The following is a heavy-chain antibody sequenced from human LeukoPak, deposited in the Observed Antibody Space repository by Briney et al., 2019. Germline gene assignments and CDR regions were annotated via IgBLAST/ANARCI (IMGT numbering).Heavy chain of an antibody. V-gene: IGHV3-23*01. D-gene: IGHD6-13*01. Sequence: GGSLRLSCAASGFTFSSYAMSWVRQAPGKGLEWVSLISGNGGSTYYADSVKGRFTISRDNSKNTLYLQMNSLRAEDTAVYYCAKGILEQQLISGMDVWGQGTTVTVSS. J-gene: IGHJ6*02. CDR1: GFTFSSYA. CDR2: ISGNGGST. CDR3: AKGILEQQLISGMDV.